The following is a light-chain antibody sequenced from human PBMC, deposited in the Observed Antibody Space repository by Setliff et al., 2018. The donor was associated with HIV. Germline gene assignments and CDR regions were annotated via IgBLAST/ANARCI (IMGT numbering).Light chain of an antibody. V-gene: IGLV2-14*03. CDR2: DVS. CDR3: NSYASGDAHVV. Sequence: ALTQPASVSGSPGQSVTISCTGTSSDVGGYDFVSWYQQHPGKASKLLIYDVSHRSSGVSHRFSASKSGNTASLTIAGLQVDDEADYYCNSYASGDAHVVFGGGTKVIVL. CDR1: SSDVGGYDF. J-gene: IGLJ2*01.